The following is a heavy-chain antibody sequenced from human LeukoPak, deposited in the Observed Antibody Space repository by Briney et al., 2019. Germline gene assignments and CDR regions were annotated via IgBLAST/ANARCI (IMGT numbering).Heavy chain of an antibody. CDR1: GFTVSSNY. D-gene: IGHD3-22*01. CDR3: ARGDSSGYSPDAFDI. CDR2: IYSGGST. Sequence: GGSLRLSCAASGFTVSSNYMSWVRQAPGKGLEWVSVIYSGGSTYYADSVKGRFTISRDNSKNTLYLQMNSLRAEDTAVYYCARGDSSGYSPDAFDIWGQGTMVTVSS. J-gene: IGHJ3*02. V-gene: IGHV3-66*01.